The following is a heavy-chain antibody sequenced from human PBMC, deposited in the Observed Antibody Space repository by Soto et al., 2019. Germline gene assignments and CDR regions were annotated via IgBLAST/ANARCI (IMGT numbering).Heavy chain of an antibody. CDR2: IYWDDDK. J-gene: IGHJ4*02. Sequence: QITLKESGPTLVKPPQTLTLTCTFSGFSLSTSGVGVGWIRQPPGKGLEWLALIYWDDDKRYSPSLKSRFTITKDTSKIQVVLTMTIIDPVDTATYFCARVVVEATATLGYAVDSWGQGTLVTVSS. D-gene: IGHD2-15*01. V-gene: IGHV2-5*02. CDR1: GFSLSTSGVG. CDR3: ARVVVEATATLGYAVDS.